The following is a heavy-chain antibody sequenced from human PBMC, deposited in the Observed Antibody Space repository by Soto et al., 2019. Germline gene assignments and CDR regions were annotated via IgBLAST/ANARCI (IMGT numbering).Heavy chain of an antibody. CDR1: GGTFNTYA. J-gene: IGHJ4*02. CDR2: ISPMFGAA. D-gene: IGHD3-10*01. Sequence: QVQLVQSGAEMKKPGSSVKVSCQSSGGTFNTYAMNWVRQAPGQGPEWMGDISPMFGAANYAPKFQGRVTITAGGSTGTSYMQLSSLASGDTALYFCAREVQVHTPAFVYWGQGTLVTVSS. CDR3: AREVQVHTPAFVY. V-gene: IGHV1-69*19.